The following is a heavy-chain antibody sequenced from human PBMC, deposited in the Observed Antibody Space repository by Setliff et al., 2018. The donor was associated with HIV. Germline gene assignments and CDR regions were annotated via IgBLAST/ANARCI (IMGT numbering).Heavy chain of an antibody. CDR2: IWFDGGNK. CDR3: ATYTYGSGRLDY. J-gene: IGHJ4*02. Sequence: PGGSLRLSCVASGFTFSDYGMQWVRQAPGKGLEWVAVIWFDGGNKYYTDSVTGRFTISRDISENTLYLQMHSLRAEDTAVYYCATYTYGSGRLDYWGQGSLVTVSS. CDR1: GFTFSDYG. D-gene: IGHD4-17*01. V-gene: IGHV3-33*01.